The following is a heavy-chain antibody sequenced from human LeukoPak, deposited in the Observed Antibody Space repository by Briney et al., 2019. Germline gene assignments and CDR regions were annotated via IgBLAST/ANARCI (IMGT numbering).Heavy chain of an antibody. CDR3: ARGDYETSGYKFDF. CDR2: IIPNSGGT. D-gene: IGHD3-22*01. V-gene: IGHV1-2*06. Sequence: GESLKVSCKASGYTFTGYYMHWVRQAPGQGLEWMGRIIPNSGGTNSGQKFQGRITLTRDTSISTAYMELSQLSSDATALYYLARGDYETSGYKFDFWGQGNLVTVSS. CDR1: GYTFTGYY. J-gene: IGHJ4*02.